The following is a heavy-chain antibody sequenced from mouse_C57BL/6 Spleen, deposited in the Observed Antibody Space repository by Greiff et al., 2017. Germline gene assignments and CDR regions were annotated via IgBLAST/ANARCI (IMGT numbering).Heavy chain of an antibody. CDR1: GYTFTSYW. CDR2: IHPNSGST. Sequence: VQLQQPGAELVKPGASVKLSCKASGYTFTSYWMHWVKQRPGQGLEWIGMIHPNSGSTNYNEKFKSKATLTVDKSSSTAYMQLSSLTSEDSAVYYCARERITTVVATDYAMDYWGQGTSVTVSS. CDR3: ARERITTVVATDYAMDY. V-gene: IGHV1-64*01. J-gene: IGHJ4*01. D-gene: IGHD1-1*01.